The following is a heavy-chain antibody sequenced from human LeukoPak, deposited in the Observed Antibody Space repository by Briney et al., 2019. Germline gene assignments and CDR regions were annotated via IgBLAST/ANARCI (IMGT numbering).Heavy chain of an antibody. CDR3: AKGRDGYNGSPLDY. J-gene: IGHJ4*02. V-gene: IGHV3-9*03. D-gene: IGHD5-24*01. CDR1: GFTFDDYA. Sequence: GXSLRLSCAASGFTFDDYAMQWVRQAPGKGREWVSGFSCPSVTIRYAASVKGRLTISRDNANTSLYLQINSLRAEDMALYYCAKGRDGYNGSPLDYWGQGTLVTVSS. CDR2: FSCPSVTI.